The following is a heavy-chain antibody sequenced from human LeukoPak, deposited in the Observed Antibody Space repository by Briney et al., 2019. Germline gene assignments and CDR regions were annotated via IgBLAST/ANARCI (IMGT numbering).Heavy chain of an antibody. J-gene: IGHJ4*02. D-gene: IGHD4-17*01. V-gene: IGHV3-13*01. CDR2: IGTAGDT. CDR1: GFTFSSYD. CDR3: ARGLTVTTEIDY. Sequence: PGGSLRLSCAASGFTFSSYDMHWVRQATGKGLEWVSAIGTAGDTYYPGSVKGRFTISRENAKNSLYLQMNSLRAEDTAVYYCARGLTVTTEIDYWGQGTLVTVSS.